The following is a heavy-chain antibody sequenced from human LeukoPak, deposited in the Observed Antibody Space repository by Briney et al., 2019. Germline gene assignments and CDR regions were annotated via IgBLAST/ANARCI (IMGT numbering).Heavy chain of an antibody. D-gene: IGHD5-18*01. J-gene: IGHJ5*02. V-gene: IGHV3-7*01. CDR2: IKQDGSEK. Sequence: PGGSLRLSCAASGFTFSSYSMNWVRQAPGKGLEWVANIKQDGSEKYYVDSVKGRFTISRDNAKNSLYLQMNSLRAEDTAVYYCARDPGYSYVPAFDPWGQENLVTVSP. CDR1: GFTFSSYS. CDR3: ARDPGYSYVPAFDP.